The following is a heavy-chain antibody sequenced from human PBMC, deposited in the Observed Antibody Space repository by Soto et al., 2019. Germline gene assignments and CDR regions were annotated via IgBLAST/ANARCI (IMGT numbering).Heavy chain of an antibody. CDR3: ARWYSSSWDYYYYGMYV. D-gene: IGHD6-13*01. J-gene: IGHJ6*02. CDR1: GGTFGNSA. V-gene: IGHV1-69*13. CDR2: IIPIFGTA. Sequence: SVQVSCKASGGTFGNSASSWVRQAPGQGLEWMGGIIPIFGTANYAQKFQGRVTITADESTSTAYMELSSLRSEDTAVYYCARWYSSSWDYYYYGMYVWGQGTTVTVSS.